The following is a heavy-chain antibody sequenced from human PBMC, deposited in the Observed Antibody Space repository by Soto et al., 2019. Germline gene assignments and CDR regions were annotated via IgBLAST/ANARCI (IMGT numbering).Heavy chain of an antibody. CDR3: ARHVDTAMVTGKFDP. CDR2: IYYSGST. Sequence: PSVTLSLTCTVSGGSISSYYWSWIRQPPGKGLEWIGYIYYSGSTNYNPSLKSRVTISVDTSKNQFSLKLSSVTAADTAVYYCARHVDTAMVTGKFDPWGQGTLVTVSS. D-gene: IGHD5-18*01. J-gene: IGHJ5*02. CDR1: GGSISSYY. V-gene: IGHV4-59*01.